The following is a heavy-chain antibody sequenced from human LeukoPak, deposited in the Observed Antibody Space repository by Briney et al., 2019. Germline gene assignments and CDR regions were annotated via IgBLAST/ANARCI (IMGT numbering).Heavy chain of an antibody. CDR2: IYPGDSDT. CDR1: GYTFTDYW. D-gene: IGHD6-13*01. CDR3: ARLLRNIAAAVYYFDY. Sequence: GESLKISCKGSGYTFTDYWIGWVRQMPGKGLEWMGIIYPGDSDTRYSPSFQGQVTISADKSIRTAYLQWTSLKASDTAMYYCARLLRNIAAAVYYFDYWGQGTLVTVSS. J-gene: IGHJ4*02. V-gene: IGHV5-51*01.